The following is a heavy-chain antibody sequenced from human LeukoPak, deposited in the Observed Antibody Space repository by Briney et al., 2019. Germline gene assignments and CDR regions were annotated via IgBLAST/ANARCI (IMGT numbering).Heavy chain of an antibody. D-gene: IGHD2-15*01. CDR3: ARSLVDSDAFDI. CDR2: IYTSGST. CDR1: GGSISSYY. J-gene: IGHJ3*02. V-gene: IGHV4-4*07. Sequence: SETLSLTCTVSGGSISSYYWSWIRQPAGKGLEWIGRIYTSGSTNYNPSLKSRVTISVDTSKNQFSLNLSSVTAADTAVYYCARSLVDSDAFDIWGQGTMVTVSS.